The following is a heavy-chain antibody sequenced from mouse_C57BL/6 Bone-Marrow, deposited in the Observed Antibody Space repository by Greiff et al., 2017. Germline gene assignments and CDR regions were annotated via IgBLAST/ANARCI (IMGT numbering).Heavy chain of an antibody. Sequence: QVQLQQSGAELVKPGASVKISCKASGYAFSSYWMNWVKQRPGKGLEWIGQIYPGDGDTNYNGKFKGKATLTADKSSSTAYMQLSSLTSEGSAVYFCARSYYYGSSYAMDYWGQGTSVTVSS. J-gene: IGHJ4*01. V-gene: IGHV1-80*01. CDR2: IYPGDGDT. D-gene: IGHD1-1*01. CDR1: GYAFSSYW. CDR3: ARSYYYGSSYAMDY.